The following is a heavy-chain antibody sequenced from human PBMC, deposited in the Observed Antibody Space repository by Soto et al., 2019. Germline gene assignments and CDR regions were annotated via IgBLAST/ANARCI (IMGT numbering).Heavy chain of an antibody. V-gene: IGHV3-33*01. CDR1: GFTFSSYG. J-gene: IGHJ6*02. Sequence: GGSLRLSCAASGFTFSSYGMHWVRQAPGKGLEWVAVIWYDGSNKYYADSVKGRFTISRDNSKNTLYLQMNSLRAEDTAVYYCARKDQKPQVYSSSWYLGRYYGMDVWGQGTTVTVSS. CDR2: IWYDGSNK. CDR3: ARKDQKPQVYSSSWYLGRYYGMDV. D-gene: IGHD6-13*01.